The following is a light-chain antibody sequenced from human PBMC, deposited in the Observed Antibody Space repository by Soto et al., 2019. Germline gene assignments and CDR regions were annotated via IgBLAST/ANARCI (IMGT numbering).Light chain of an antibody. CDR3: QQYGSSGT. Sequence: EIVMTQSPATLSVSPGERATLSCGASQSVRNYLVWYQQKPGQAPRLLIYGASNRATGIPDRFSGSGSGTDFTLTISRLEPEDFAVYYCQQYGSSGTFGQGTKVDIK. V-gene: IGKV3-20*01. J-gene: IGKJ1*01. CDR2: GAS. CDR1: QSVRNY.